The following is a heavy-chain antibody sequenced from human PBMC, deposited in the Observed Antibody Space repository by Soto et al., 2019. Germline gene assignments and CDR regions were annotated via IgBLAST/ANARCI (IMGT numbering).Heavy chain of an antibody. Sequence: GASVKVSCKASGYTFTGYYMHWVRQAPGQGLEWMGWINPNSGGTNYAQKFQSRVTMTRDTSISTAYMELSRLRSDDTAVYYCARDSSGSPEHAFDIWGQGTMVTVSS. D-gene: IGHD3-22*01. CDR1: GYTFTGYY. CDR3: ARDSSGSPEHAFDI. V-gene: IGHV1-2*02. J-gene: IGHJ3*02. CDR2: INPNSGGT.